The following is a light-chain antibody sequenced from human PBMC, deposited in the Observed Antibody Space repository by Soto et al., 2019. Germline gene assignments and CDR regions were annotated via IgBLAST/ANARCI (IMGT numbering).Light chain of an antibody. CDR3: QQYDSYPLT. CDR2: KAS. J-gene: IGKJ4*01. Sequence: DIQMTQSPSTLSASVGDRVTITCRASQSISSWLAWYQHKPGKAPNLLIYKASSLESGVPSRFSGNGSGTGFPLTVSRLQPDGLATYYCQQYDSYPLTFGGGNKVEIK. V-gene: IGKV1-5*03. CDR1: QSISSW.